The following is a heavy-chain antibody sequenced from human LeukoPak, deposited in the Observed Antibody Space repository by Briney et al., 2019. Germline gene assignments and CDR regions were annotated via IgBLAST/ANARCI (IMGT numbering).Heavy chain of an antibody. J-gene: IGHJ4*02. V-gene: IGHV4-30-2*01. CDR2: IYHSGST. D-gene: IGHD4-17*01. CDR3: ARAATVTLDY. Sequence: SETPSLTCAVSGGSISSGGYSWSWIRQPPGKGLEWIGYIYHSGSTYYNPSLKSRVTISVDRSKNQFSLKLSSVTAADTAVYYCARAATVTLDYWGQGTLVTVSS. CDR1: GGSISSGGYS.